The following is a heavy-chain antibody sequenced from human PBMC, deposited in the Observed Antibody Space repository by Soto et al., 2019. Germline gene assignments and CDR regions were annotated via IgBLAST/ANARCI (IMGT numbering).Heavy chain of an antibody. J-gene: IGHJ4*02. CDR2: INHSGGT. CDR3: AIDVTTRAGGSSY. Sequence: QVQLQQWGAGLLKPSETLSLTCAVYGGSFSGYYCSWIRQPPGKGLEWIGEINHSGGTNYNPSLKSRVTISVDTSKIQFSLKLSSVTAADTAVYYCAIDVTTRAGGSSYWGQGTLVTVSS. D-gene: IGHD4-17*01. CDR1: GGSFSGYY. V-gene: IGHV4-34*01.